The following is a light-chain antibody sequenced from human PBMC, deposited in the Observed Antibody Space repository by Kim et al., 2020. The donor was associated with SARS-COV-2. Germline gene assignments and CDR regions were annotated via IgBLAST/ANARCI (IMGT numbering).Light chain of an antibody. J-gene: IGKJ5*01. CDR3: QQRANWPIT. CDR1: QNIFTY. V-gene: IGKV3-11*01. Sequence: EIVLTQSPDTLSLSPGERGTLSCRASQNIFTYLAWYQQKPGQSPRLLTYDASKRATGIPTRFSGSGSGTEFTLTINSLEAEDFAVYYCQQRANWPITFGQGTRLEIK. CDR2: DAS.